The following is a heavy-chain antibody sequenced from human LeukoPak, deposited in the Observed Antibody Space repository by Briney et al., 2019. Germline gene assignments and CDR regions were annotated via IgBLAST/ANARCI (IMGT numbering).Heavy chain of an antibody. J-gene: IGHJ6*02. CDR2: FDPEDGET. V-gene: IGHV1-24*01. Sequence: ASVKVSCKVSGYTLTELSMHWVRQTPGKGLEWMGGFDPEDGETLYAQKFQGRVTMTEDTSTDTAYMELSSLRSEDTAVYYCATDQWGAGLGYRYGSGSYNGMDVWGQGTSVTVSS. D-gene: IGHD3-10*01. CDR1: GYTLTELS. CDR3: ATDQWGAGLGYRYGSGSYNGMDV.